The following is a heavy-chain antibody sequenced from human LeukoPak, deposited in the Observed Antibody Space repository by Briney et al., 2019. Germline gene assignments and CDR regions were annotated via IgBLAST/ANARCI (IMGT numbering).Heavy chain of an antibody. V-gene: IGHV3-15*07. CDR2: IKSRTDGGTT. J-gene: IGHJ3*01. CDR3: TTSHRGV. CDR1: GFTFSTAW. Sequence: GGSLRLSCAASGFTFSTAWMNWVRQAPGKVLEWVGRIKSRTDGGTTDHAEPVKGRFTISRDDSRNMLYLQMNSLKTEDTAVYYCTTSHRGVWGEGTMVTVSS.